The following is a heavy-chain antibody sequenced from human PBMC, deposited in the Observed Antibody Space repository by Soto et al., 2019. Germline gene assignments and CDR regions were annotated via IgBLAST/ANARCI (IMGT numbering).Heavy chain of an antibody. D-gene: IGHD3-3*01. V-gene: IGHV4-31*03. J-gene: IGHJ6*02. CDR1: GGSISSGGYY. CDR3: ARESGPNYDFWSGYYDYYGMDV. Sequence: SETLSLTCTVSGGSISSGGYYWSWIRQHPGKGLEWIGYIYYSGSTYYNPSLKSRVTISVDTSKNQFSLKLSSVTAADTAVYYCARESGPNYDFWSGYYDYYGMDVWGQGTTVTVSS. CDR2: IYYSGST.